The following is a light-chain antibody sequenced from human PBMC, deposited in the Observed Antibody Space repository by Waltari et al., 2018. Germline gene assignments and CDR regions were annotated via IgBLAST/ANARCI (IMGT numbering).Light chain of an antibody. J-gene: IGLJ2*01. Sequence: QSVLTQSPSASGTPGQRVTISCSGSRSNIGSNYVYWYQQLPGTAPKLLIYRNNQRPSGVSTRFSGSKSGNTASLTISGLQADDEADYYCSSFTRATTLIFGGGTKLTVL. V-gene: IGLV1-47*01. CDR3: SSFTRATTLI. CDR1: RSNIGSNY. CDR2: RNN.